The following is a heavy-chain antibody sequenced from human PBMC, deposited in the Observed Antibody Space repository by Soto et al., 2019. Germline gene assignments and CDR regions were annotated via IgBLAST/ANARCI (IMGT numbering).Heavy chain of an antibody. J-gene: IGHJ4*02. CDR2: ISSSSAYI. CDR1: GFTFSTYS. Sequence: EVQLVESGGDLVKPGGSLRLSCADSGFTFSTYSMIWVRQAPGKGLEWVSAISSSSAYIFYADSVKGRFTISRDNAKNSLSLQMNSLSAEDTAVYYCARGGREMTRHLDYWGQGTLVTVSS. V-gene: IGHV3-21*01. D-gene: IGHD4-17*01. CDR3: ARGGREMTRHLDY.